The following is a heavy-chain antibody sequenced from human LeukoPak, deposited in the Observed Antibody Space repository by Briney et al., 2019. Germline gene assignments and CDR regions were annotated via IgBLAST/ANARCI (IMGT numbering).Heavy chain of an antibody. D-gene: IGHD4-17*01. CDR2: IYYSGST. Sequence: SETLSLTCTVSGGFISSSSSYWGWIRQPPGKGLEWIGSIYYSGSTYYNPSLKSRVTISLDTSKNQFSLRLTSVTAADTAVYYCARQNGDYFDSWGQGTLVTVSS. CDR1: GGFISSSSSY. J-gene: IGHJ4*02. CDR3: ARQNGDYFDS. V-gene: IGHV4-39*07.